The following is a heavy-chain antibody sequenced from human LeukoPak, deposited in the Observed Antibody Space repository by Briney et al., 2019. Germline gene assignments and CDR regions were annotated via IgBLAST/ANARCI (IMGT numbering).Heavy chain of an antibody. Sequence: SVTVSCKASGGTFSSYAISWVRQAPGQGLEWMGGIIPIFGTANYAQKFQGRVTITADESTSTAYMELSSLRSEDTAVYYCARGPHFTPYYFDHWGQGTLVTVSS. CDR3: ARGPHFTPYYFDH. V-gene: IGHV1-69*01. CDR2: IIPIFGTA. D-gene: IGHD3-3*02. CDR1: GGTFSSYA. J-gene: IGHJ4*02.